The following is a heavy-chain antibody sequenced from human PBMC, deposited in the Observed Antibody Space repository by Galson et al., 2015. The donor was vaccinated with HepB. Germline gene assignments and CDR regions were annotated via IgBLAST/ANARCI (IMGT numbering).Heavy chain of an antibody. Sequence: SLRLSCAASGFTFGNFGMSWVRQVPGKGLEWGSGPSGTGVNRYYADSVKGRFNISRDNSKNTLSLQMNSLRAEDTAIYYFAKDTLKYYYQSSGYREGGIDYWGQGTLVTVSS. D-gene: IGHD3-22*01. CDR3: AKDTLKYYYQSSGYREGGIDY. CDR2: PSGTGVNR. CDR1: GFTFGNFG. V-gene: IGHV3-23*01. J-gene: IGHJ4*02.